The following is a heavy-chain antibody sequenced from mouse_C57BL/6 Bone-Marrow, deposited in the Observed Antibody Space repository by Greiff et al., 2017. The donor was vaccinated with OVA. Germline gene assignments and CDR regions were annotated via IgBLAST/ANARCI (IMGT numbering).Heavy chain of an antibody. CDR1: GFTFSSYA. CDR3: ARGSGSWFAY. V-gene: IGHV5-4*03. CDR2: ISDGGSYT. J-gene: IGHJ3*01. D-gene: IGHD2-2*01. Sequence: EVKRVESGGGLVKPGGSLKLSCAASGFTFSSYAMSWVRQTPEKRLEWVATISDGGSYTYYPDNVKGRFTISRDNAKNNLYLQMSHLKSEDTAMYYCARGSGSWFAYWGQGTLVTVSA.